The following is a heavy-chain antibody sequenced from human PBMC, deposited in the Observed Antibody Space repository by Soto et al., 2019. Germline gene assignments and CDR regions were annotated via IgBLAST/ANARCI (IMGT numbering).Heavy chain of an antibody. CDR2: IDWDDDK. V-gene: IGHV2-70*12. Sequence: SGPTLVNPTQTLTLTCTFSGFSLSTSGVGVGWIRQPPGKALEWLALIDWDDDKYYSTSLKTRLTISKDTSKNQVVLTMANMDPVDTATYYCARSLGIVGALGYYFDSWGQGTLVTVSS. J-gene: IGHJ4*02. CDR1: GFSLSTSGVG. CDR3: ARSLGIVGALGYYFDS. D-gene: IGHD1-26*01.